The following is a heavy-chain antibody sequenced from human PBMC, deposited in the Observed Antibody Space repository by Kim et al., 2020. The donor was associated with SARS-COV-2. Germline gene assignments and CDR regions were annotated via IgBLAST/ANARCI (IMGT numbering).Heavy chain of an antibody. Sequence: GGSLRLSCAASGFTFSHEWMTWVRQAPGKGREWVANINQDGSESYYVDSVKGRLTISRDNAKNSLYLQMNSLRVEDTAVYYCARSVFGDNYWGQGTLASV. D-gene: IGHD3-10*02. CDR2: INQDGSES. V-gene: IGHV3-7*01. J-gene: IGHJ4*02. CDR3: ARSVFGDNY. CDR1: GFTFSHEW.